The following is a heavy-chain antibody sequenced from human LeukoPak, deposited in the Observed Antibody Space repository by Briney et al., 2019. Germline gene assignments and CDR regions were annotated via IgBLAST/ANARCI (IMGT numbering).Heavy chain of an antibody. D-gene: IGHD5-18*01. J-gene: IGHJ6*03. CDR2: INPNSGGA. Sequence: ASVKVSCKASGYTFTGYYMHWVRQAPGQGLEWMGWINPNSGGANYAQKFQGRVTMTRDTSISTAYMELSRLRSDDTAVYYCASQTNRRIQLWLQKKYYYYYMDVWGKGTTVTVSS. V-gene: IGHV1-2*02. CDR1: GYTFTGYY. CDR3: ASQTNRRIQLWLQKKYYYYYMDV.